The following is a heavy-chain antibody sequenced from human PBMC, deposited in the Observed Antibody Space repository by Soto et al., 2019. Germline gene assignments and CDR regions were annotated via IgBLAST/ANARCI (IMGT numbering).Heavy chain of an antibody. D-gene: IGHD4-17*01. V-gene: IGHV4-61*01. J-gene: IGHJ6*02. CDR1: GDSVSSGSYY. CDR3: ARGTVTTNHFYSAVDL. CDR2: FYYSGST. Sequence: SETLSLTCTVSGDSVSSGSYYWSWIRQPPGKGLDWINYFYYSGSTNYNPSLKRRVTISIDTSKNQFSLKLSSVTAADTAVYYCARGTVTTNHFYSAVDLWGQGTTVTVSS.